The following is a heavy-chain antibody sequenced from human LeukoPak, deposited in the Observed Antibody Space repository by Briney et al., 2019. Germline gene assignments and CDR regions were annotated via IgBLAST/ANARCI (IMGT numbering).Heavy chain of an antibody. V-gene: IGHV3-48*02. Sequence: GGSLRLSCAASGFTLSSYSMNWVRQAPGKGLEWVSYISSSASTIYYADSVKGRFTISRDHAKNSLYLQMNSLRDEDTAVYYCARGMKYYFGMDVWGQGTTVTVSS. J-gene: IGHJ6*02. CDR1: GFTLSSYS. CDR2: ISSSASTI. CDR3: ARGMKYYFGMDV.